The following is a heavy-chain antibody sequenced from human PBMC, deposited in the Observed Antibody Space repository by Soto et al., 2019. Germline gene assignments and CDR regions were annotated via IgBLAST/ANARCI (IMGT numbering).Heavy chain of an antibody. CDR3: ARVSHQLSGYCSSTSFPFDP. Sequence: PSETLSLTCTVSGGSISSGGYYWSWIRQHPGKGLEWIGYIYYSGSTYYNPSLKSRVTISVDTSKNQFSLKLSSVTAADTAVYYCARVSHQLSGYCSSTSFPFDPWGQGTLVTVSS. CDR2: IYYSGST. J-gene: IGHJ5*02. D-gene: IGHD2-2*01. V-gene: IGHV4-31*03. CDR1: GGSISSGGYY.